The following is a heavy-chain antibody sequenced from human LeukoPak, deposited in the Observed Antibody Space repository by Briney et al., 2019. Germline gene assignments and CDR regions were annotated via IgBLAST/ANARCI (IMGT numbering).Heavy chain of an antibody. CDR3: VRHYYDSGTARGYFQH. Sequence: AEPLSLSCAVSGDSLRRYHWMWPQHPRGGGGEGVCYIYYTGSTNYSPPLKSRVTLPLNSSTNPFSLNLNTLTTADTAVYYCVRHYYDSGTARGYFQHWGQGTLVTVSS. CDR2: IYYTGST. D-gene: IGHD3-10*01. CDR1: GDSLRRYH. V-gene: IGHV4-59*13. J-gene: IGHJ1*01.